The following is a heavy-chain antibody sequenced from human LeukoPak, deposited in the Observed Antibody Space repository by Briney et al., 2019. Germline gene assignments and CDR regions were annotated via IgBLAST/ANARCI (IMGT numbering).Heavy chain of an antibody. CDR2: IRNDGSRK. J-gene: IGHJ4*02. CDR1: GFIFSNYA. CDR3: ATETPDTSGSKLDY. V-gene: IGHV3-30*02. Sequence: PGGSLRLSCAASGFIFSNYAMHWVREAAGKGLEWVAYIRNDGSRKYYADSVNGRFTISRDNSKNTLYLQVHSLRGEDTAVYYCATETPDTSGSKLDYWGQGTLVTVSS. D-gene: IGHD3-22*01.